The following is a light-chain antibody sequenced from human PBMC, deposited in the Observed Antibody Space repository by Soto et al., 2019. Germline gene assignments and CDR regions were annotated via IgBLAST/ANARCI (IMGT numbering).Light chain of an antibody. Sequence: DIQMTQSPSTLSASVGDRVTITCRASQSISSWLAWYQQKPGKAPKLLIYDASSLESGVPSRFSGSESGTEFTLTISSLQPDDFATYYCQQYNSYSQTFGQGTKV. CDR1: QSISSW. CDR2: DAS. J-gene: IGKJ1*01. V-gene: IGKV1-5*01. CDR3: QQYNSYSQT.